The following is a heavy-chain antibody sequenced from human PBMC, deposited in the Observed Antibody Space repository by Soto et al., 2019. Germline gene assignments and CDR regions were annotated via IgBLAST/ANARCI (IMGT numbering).Heavy chain of an antibody. V-gene: IGHV3-23*01. CDR3: ASAKAVVIAALGI. J-gene: IGHJ3*02. D-gene: IGHD2-21*01. CDR2: VSDNGGSRGGT. Sequence: GSLKLSCTASGCMFNHSAMPWVRQAPGQGLQWVASVSDNGGSRGGTYYADSVKGRFTISRDNSKNTLYLQLDSLTGADTAVYYCASAKAVVIAALGIWGQGTMVTVSS. CDR1: GCMFNHSA.